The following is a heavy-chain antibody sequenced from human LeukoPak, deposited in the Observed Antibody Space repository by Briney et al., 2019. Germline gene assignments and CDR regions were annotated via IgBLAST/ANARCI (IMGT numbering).Heavy chain of an antibody. CDR3: AREYYDLEGGQFDY. D-gene: IGHD3-3*01. Sequence: SETLSLTCTVSGGSLSISNYYWGWIRQPPGEGLEWIGSIFYSGSADYTPSLRSRATISVDTSENQFSLRLKSVTAADTAVYYCAREYYDLEGGQFDYWGQGTLVTVSS. CDR1: GGSLSISNYY. V-gene: IGHV4-39*07. CDR2: IFYSGSA. J-gene: IGHJ4*02.